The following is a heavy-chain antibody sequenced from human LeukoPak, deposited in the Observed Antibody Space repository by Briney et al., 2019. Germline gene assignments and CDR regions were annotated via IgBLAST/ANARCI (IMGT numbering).Heavy chain of an antibody. CDR3: ARDSSGVGVDFDY. J-gene: IGHJ4*02. CDR1: GFTFSSYS. Sequence: GGSLRLSCAASGFTFSSYSMNWVRQAPGKGLEWVSSISSGSSYIYYADSVKGRFTISRDNAKNSLYLQLNSLRAEDTAIYYCARDSSGVGVDFDYWGQGTLVTVSS. CDR2: ISSGSSYI. V-gene: IGHV3-21*01. D-gene: IGHD1-26*01.